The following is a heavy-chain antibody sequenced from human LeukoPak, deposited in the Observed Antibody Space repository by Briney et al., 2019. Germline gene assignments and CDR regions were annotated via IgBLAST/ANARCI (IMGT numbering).Heavy chain of an antibody. CDR1: GYTFSSYS. Sequence: GGSLRLSCVASGYTFSSYSINWVRQAPGKGLEWVSSISVRSNYIYYADPVRGRFSISRDDARDSLYLQMNSLRAEDTAVYYCVRLRRNSDTSGFYYYYDFWGQGTLVTVSP. CDR3: VRLRRNSDTSGFYYYYDF. V-gene: IGHV3-21*01. D-gene: IGHD3-22*01. J-gene: IGHJ4*02. CDR2: ISVRSNYI.